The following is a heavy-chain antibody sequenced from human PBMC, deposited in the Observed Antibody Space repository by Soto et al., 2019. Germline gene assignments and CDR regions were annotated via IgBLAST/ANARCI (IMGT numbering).Heavy chain of an antibody. V-gene: IGHV3-30-3*01. Sequence: LRLSCAASGFTFSSYAMHWVRQAPGKGLEWVAVISYDGSNKYYADSVKGRFTISRDNSKNTLYLQMNSLRAEDTAVYYCARVSGGYDSAFDIWGQGTMVTVSS. CDR3: ARVSGGYDSAFDI. CDR2: ISYDGSNK. J-gene: IGHJ3*02. D-gene: IGHD5-12*01. CDR1: GFTFSSYA.